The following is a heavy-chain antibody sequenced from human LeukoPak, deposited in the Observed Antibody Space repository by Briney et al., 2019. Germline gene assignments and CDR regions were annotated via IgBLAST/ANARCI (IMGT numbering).Heavy chain of an antibody. Sequence: SETLSLTCAVFGGSLTNYYWSWIRQPPGKGLEWIGEINHSGSTGFNPSLMSRVTISVDTSKNQFSLKLGSVTAADTAVYYCARHKTRTRAFDIWGQGTMVTVSS. CDR3: ARHKTRTRAFDI. J-gene: IGHJ3*02. D-gene: IGHD1-14*01. CDR2: INHSGST. V-gene: IGHV4-34*01. CDR1: GGSLTNYY.